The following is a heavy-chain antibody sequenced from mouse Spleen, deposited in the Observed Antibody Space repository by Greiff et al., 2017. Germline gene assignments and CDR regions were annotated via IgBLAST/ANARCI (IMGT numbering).Heavy chain of an antibody. CDR2: IDPENGDT. D-gene: IGHD2-12*01. V-gene: IGHV14-4*01. CDR3: TTEYSLLGFAY. Sequence: EVKLMESGAELVRPGASVKLSCTASGFNIKDDYMHWVKQRPEQGLEWIGWIDPENGDTEYASKFQGKATITADTSSNTAYLQLSSLTSEDTAVYYCTTEYSLLGFAYWGQGTLVTVSA. J-gene: IGHJ3*01. CDR1: GFNIKDDY.